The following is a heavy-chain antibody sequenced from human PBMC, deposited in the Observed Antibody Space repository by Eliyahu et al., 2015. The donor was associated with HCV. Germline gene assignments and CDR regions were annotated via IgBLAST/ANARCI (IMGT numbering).Heavy chain of an antibody. J-gene: IGHJ6*02. CDR2: IIPIFGTA. D-gene: IGHD3-10*01. CDR1: GGTFSSYA. CDR3: ARDARKITMVQGVILPNYYYYGMDV. Sequence: QVQLVQSGAEVKKPGSSVXVSCKASGGTFSSYAIXWXRXXXGQGLEXMGGIIPIFGTANYAQKFQGRVTITADKSTSTAYMELSSLRSEDTAVYYCARDARKITMVQGVILPNYYYYGMDVWGQGTTVTVSS. V-gene: IGHV1-69*06.